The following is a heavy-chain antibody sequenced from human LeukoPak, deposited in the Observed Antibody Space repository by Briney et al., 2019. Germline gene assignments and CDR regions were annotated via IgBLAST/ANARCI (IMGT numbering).Heavy chain of an antibody. CDR3: ARDPKSSGWYDYYYFYGMDV. V-gene: IGHV1-18*01. D-gene: IGHD6-19*01. CDR1: GYTFTSYG. Sequence: ASVKVSCKASGYTFTSYGISWVRQAPGQGLEWMGWISAYNGNTNYAQKLQGRVTMTTDTSTSTAYMELRSLRSDDTAVYYCARDPKSSGWYDYYYFYGMDVWGQGTTVTVSS. CDR2: ISAYNGNT. J-gene: IGHJ6*02.